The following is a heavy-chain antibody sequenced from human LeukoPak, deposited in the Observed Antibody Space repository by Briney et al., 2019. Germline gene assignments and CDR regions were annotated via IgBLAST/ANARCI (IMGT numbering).Heavy chain of an antibody. J-gene: IGHJ4*02. V-gene: IGHV3-7*03. Sequence: GGSLRLSCAGSGFSLSDYWMSWVRQAPGKGLEWVANMDQDGSDKNYVGAVKGRFTISRDDAKNSLYLQMNSPRAEDTAVYYCARSPVGATPLGGYWGQGTLVTVSS. CDR1: GFSLSDYW. CDR3: ARSPVGATPLGGY. D-gene: IGHD1-26*01. CDR2: MDQDGSDK.